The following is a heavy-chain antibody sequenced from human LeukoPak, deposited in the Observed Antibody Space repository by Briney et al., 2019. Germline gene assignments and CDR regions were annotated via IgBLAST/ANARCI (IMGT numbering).Heavy chain of an antibody. V-gene: IGHV3-7*01. CDR3: AGGSTWIFDY. Sequence: PGGSLRLSCAASGFTFSSYWMSWVRQAPGKGLEWVANMNQDGSERYYVDSVKGRFTISRDNAKNTLYLQMNNLRAEDTAVYYCAGGSTWIFDYWGQGTLVTISS. CDR1: GFTFSSYW. J-gene: IGHJ4*02. D-gene: IGHD2-2*01. CDR2: MNQDGSER.